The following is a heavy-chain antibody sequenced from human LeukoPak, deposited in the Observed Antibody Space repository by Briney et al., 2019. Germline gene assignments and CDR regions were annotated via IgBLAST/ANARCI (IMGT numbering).Heavy chain of an antibody. J-gene: IGHJ6*03. CDR1: GGSISSYY. CDR3: ARVRRVFKRNLGRSTEYYSYYYMDV. Sequence: SGTLSLTCTVSGGSISSYYWSWIRQPPGKGLEWIGYIYYSGSTSYNPSLKSRVTISVDTSKNQFSLKLSSVTAADTAVYYCARVRRVFKRNLGRSTEYYSYYYMDVWGKGTTVTVSS. CDR2: IYYSGST. V-gene: IGHV4-59*01. D-gene: IGHD1-14*01.